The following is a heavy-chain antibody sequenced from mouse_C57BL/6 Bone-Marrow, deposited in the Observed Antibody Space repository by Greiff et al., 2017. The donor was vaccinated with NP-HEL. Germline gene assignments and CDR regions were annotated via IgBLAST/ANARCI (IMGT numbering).Heavy chain of an antibody. CDR3: ALYYGNSYYAMDY. D-gene: IGHD2-1*01. CDR2: IYPGSGNN. V-gene: IGHV1-76*01. J-gene: IGHJ4*01. Sequence: VQLQQSGAELVRPGASVKLSCKASGYTFTDYYINWVKQRPGQGLEWIARIYPGSGNNYYNEKFKGKATLTAEKSSSTAYMQLSSLTSEDSAVYFCALYYGNSYYAMDYWGQGTSVTVSS. CDR1: GYTFTDYY.